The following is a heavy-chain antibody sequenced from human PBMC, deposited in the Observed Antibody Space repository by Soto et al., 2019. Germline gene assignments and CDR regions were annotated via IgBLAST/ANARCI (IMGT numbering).Heavy chain of an antibody. Sequence: GGSLRLSCAASGFTFSSYAMSWVRQAPGKGLEWVSAISGSGGSTYYADSVKGRFTISRDNSKNTLYLQMNSLRAEDTAVYYCAKGRSMVRGVMTQGASFDYWGQGTLVTVSS. J-gene: IGHJ4*02. CDR3: AKGRSMVRGVMTQGASFDY. V-gene: IGHV3-23*01. D-gene: IGHD3-10*01. CDR2: ISGSGGST. CDR1: GFTFSSYA.